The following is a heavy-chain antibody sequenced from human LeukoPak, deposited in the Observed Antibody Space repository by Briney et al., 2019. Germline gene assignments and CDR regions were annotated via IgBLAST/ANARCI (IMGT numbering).Heavy chain of an antibody. CDR2: ISYDGSTK. Sequence: GRSLRPSCAASGFTLSTYGMHWVRPAPGKGLEWVEAISYDGSTKYHAGSVKGRFTISRDNSKNTLFLQMNSLRADDTDVYYCANARHCGGDCYSLMDYWGQGILVTVSS. V-gene: IGHV3-30*18. CDR1: GFTLSTYG. D-gene: IGHD2-21*02. CDR3: ANARHCGGDCYSLMDY. J-gene: IGHJ4*02.